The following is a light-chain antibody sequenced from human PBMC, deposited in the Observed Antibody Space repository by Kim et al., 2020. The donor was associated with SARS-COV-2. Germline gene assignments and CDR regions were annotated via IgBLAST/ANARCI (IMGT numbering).Light chain of an antibody. CDR1: SDEVGNQG. CDR2: RNN. CDR3: SAWDTSLNCWV. V-gene: IGLV10-54*04. J-gene: IGLJ3*02. Sequence: QTATVTCAGNSDEVGNQGAVGLQQPQGHPPRPLSDRNNNRPSGISERFSASRSGNAASRTITGLQPEDEADYCGSAWDTSLNCWVCGGGTQLTVL.